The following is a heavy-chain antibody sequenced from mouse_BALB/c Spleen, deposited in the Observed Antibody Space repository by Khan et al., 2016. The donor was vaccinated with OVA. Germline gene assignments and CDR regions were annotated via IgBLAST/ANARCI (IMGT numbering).Heavy chain of an antibody. D-gene: IGHD2-2*01. CDR3: ARNRYAYDPWFAY. CDR1: GFSLSTSGMG. CDR2: IYWDDEK. Sequence: QVTLKESGPGILQSSQTLSLTCSFSGFSLSTSGMGVSWLRPPSGKGLEWLAHIYWDDEKRYNPSLKSRLTISKDTSRKQVFLRITSVDTADTATSYGARNRYAYDPWFAYWGQGTLVTVSS. J-gene: IGHJ3*01. V-gene: IGHV8-12*01.